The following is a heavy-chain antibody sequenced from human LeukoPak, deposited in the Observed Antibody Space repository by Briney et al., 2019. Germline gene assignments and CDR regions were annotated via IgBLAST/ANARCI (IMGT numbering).Heavy chain of an antibody. Sequence: PGGSLRLSCAASGFTFSTYWMHCVRQAPGKGLWWASRIISDGSSTSYADSVKGRFTISRDNAKNPLYLQMHSLRAEDMAVYYGARAGQHYSDYVEFWFDPWRLGTLVTVSS. J-gene: IGHJ5*02. D-gene: IGHD4-11*01. CDR3: ARAGQHYSDYVEFWFDP. CDR2: IISDGSST. V-gene: IGHV3-74*01. CDR1: GFTFSTYW.